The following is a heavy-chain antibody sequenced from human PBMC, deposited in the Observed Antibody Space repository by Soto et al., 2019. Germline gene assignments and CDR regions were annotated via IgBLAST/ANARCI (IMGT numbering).Heavy chain of an antibody. J-gene: IGHJ4*02. CDR3: ARDAGELPVVTVGVFVF. D-gene: IGHD3-22*01. CDR1: GFTFSNYA. Sequence: EVQLLESGGGLVQPGGSLRLSCAASGFTFSNYAMSWVRQAPGKGLEWVSAFSGSGDSTFNADCVKGRFTVSRDNSKITLYVQLNSLRDEDTAVYYCARDAGELPVVTVGVFVFWGRGTLVTVSS. CDR2: FSGSGDST. V-gene: IGHV3-23*01.